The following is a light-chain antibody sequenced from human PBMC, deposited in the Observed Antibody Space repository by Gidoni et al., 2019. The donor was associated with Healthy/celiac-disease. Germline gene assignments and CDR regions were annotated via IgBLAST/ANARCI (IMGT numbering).Light chain of an antibody. CDR3: QVWDSSSDVV. CDR1: NIGSKS. Sequence: SYVLTQPPSVSVAPGQPARITCGGNNIGSKSVHWYQQKPGQAPVLVVYDDSHRPSGIPERFSGSNSGNTATLTISRVEAGDEADYYCQVWDSSSDVVFGGGTKLTVL. V-gene: IGLV3-21*02. J-gene: IGLJ2*01. CDR2: DDS.